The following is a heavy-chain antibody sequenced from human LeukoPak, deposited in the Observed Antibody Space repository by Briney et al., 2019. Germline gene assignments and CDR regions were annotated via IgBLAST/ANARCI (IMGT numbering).Heavy chain of an antibody. Sequence: PSETLSLTCTVSGGSISSSSYYWGWIRQPPGKGLEWIGSIYYSGSTYYNPSLKSRVTISVDTSKNQFSLKLSSVTAADTAVYYCARFSSSSGWLPFDYWGQGTLVTVSS. CDR3: ARFSSSSGWLPFDY. CDR1: GGSISSSSYY. D-gene: IGHD6-19*01. J-gene: IGHJ4*02. V-gene: IGHV4-39*07. CDR2: IYYSGST.